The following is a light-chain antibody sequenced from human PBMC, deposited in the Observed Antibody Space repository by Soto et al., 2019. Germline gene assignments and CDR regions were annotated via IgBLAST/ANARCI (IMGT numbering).Light chain of an antibody. J-gene: IGLJ1*01. CDR1: SSDVGGYNY. CDR3: TSFTSRHTYV. CDR2: DVS. Sequence: QSVLTQPASVSGSPGQSITISGTGTSSDVGGYNYVSWYQQHPDKAPRLMIYDVSNRPSGVSDRFSGSKSCDTASLTISGLQAEDEADYYCTSFTSRHTYVFGTGTNLTVL. V-gene: IGLV2-14*03.